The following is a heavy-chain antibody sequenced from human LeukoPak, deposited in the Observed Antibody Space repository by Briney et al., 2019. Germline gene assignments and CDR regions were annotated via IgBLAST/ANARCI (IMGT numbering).Heavy chain of an antibody. CDR2: IYTSGSS. CDR3: ARDISVAGSFLLFDY. CDR1: GGSISSYY. J-gene: IGHJ4*02. Sequence: SETLSLTCTVSGGSISSYYWSWIRQPAGKGLEWIGRIYTSGSSNSNPSLKSRVTMSADTSKNQFSLKMSSVTAADTAVYYCARDISVAGSFLLFDYWGQGTLVTVSS. V-gene: IGHV4-4*07. D-gene: IGHD6-19*01.